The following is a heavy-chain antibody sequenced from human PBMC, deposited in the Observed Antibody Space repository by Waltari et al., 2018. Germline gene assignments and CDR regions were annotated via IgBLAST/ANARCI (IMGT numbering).Heavy chain of an antibody. CDR2: IIPMHDIT. CDR1: GGTLSSHS. J-gene: IGHJ4*02. Sequence: QVQLVQSGAEVKKPGSSVKVSCTASGGTLSSHSITWVRQAPGQGLEWMGGIIPMHDITNYAQKFQGRVTITADKSTSTAYMELNSLRSEDTAVYYCARDRQPYYYDSSGYYYYFDYWGQGTLVTVSS. CDR3: ARDRQPYYYDSSGYYYYFDY. V-gene: IGHV1-69*10. D-gene: IGHD3-22*01.